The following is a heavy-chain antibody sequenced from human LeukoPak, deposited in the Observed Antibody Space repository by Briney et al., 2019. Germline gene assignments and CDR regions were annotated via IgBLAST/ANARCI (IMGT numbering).Heavy chain of an antibody. Sequence: PSETLSLTCAVSGGSISSGGYSWSWIRQPPGKCLEWIGYIYHSGSTYYNPSLKSRVTISVDRSKNQFSLKLSSVTAADTAVYYCARDCGGDCYYFDYWGQGTLVTVSS. J-gene: IGHJ4*02. V-gene: IGHV4-30-2*01. CDR3: ARDCGGDCYYFDY. CDR1: GGSISSGGYS. CDR2: IYHSGST. D-gene: IGHD2-21*02.